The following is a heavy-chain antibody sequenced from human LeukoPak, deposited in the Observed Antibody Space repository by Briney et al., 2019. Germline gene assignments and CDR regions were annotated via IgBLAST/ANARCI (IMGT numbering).Heavy chain of an antibody. D-gene: IGHD2-15*01. J-gene: IGHJ4*02. V-gene: IGHV3-53*01. CDR1: GFTVSSNN. Sequence: PGGSLRLSCAASGFTVSSNNMSWVRQAPGKGLEWVSVIYSGGSTYYADSVKGRFTIPRDNSKNTLYLQMNSLRAEDTAVYYCARDRSECSGGSCCSGGFDYWGQGTLVTVSS. CDR3: ARDRSECSGGSCCSGGFDY. CDR2: IYSGGST.